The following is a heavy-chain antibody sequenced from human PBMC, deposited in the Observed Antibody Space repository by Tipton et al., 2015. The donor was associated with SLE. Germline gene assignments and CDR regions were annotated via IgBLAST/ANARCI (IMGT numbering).Heavy chain of an antibody. J-gene: IGHJ5*02. D-gene: IGHD4-17*01. Sequence: TLSLTCTVSGGFISFAYWGWIRQSAGRGLEWIGSIYYSGRTYYNPSLKSRVTVSVDTSKNQFSLNLKSVAAADTAVYYCARQGAAVTMSGWFDPWGQGTLVTVSS. CDR3: ARQGAAVTMSGWFDP. CDR1: GGFISFAY. V-gene: IGHV4-4*07. CDR2: IYYSGRT.